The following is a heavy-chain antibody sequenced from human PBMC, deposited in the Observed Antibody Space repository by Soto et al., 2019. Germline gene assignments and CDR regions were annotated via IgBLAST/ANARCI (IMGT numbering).Heavy chain of an antibody. Sequence: EVQLLESGGGLVQPGGSLRLSCAASGFTFSSYAMSWVRQAPGKGLEWVSAISGSGGSTYYAASAKGRFTISRDNSKNTLYLQMNSLRAEDTAVYYCAKVGPQWELYHWYFDLWGRGTLVTVSS. J-gene: IGHJ2*01. CDR1: GFTFSSYA. CDR2: ISGSGGST. V-gene: IGHV3-23*01. CDR3: AKVGPQWELYHWYFDL. D-gene: IGHD1-26*01.